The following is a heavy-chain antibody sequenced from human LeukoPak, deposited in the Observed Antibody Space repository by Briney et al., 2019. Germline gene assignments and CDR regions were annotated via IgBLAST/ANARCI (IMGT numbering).Heavy chain of an antibody. CDR2: IYPGDSDT. J-gene: IGHJ4*02. Sequence: GESLKISCKGSGYSFTSYWIGWVRPMPGKGLEWMGIIYPGDSDTRYSPSFQGQVTISADKSISTAYLQWSSLKASDTAMYYCARLVYDSSGYYPYYFDYWGQGTLVTVSS. V-gene: IGHV5-51*01. CDR1: GYSFTSYW. CDR3: ARLVYDSSGYYPYYFDY. D-gene: IGHD3-22*01.